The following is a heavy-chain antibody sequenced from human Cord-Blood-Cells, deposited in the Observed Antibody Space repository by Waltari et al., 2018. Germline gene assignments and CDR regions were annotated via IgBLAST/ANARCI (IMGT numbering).Heavy chain of an antibody. Sequence: QVQLVQSGAEVKKPGSSVKVSCKASGGTFSSYAISWVRQAPGQGLEWMGGIIPILGIANYAQKFQGGGTITADEATSTAYMELGSLRSEDTAVYYCARDIGVCGGDGYSYWFDPWGQGTLGTVSS. J-gene: IGHJ5*02. CDR3: ARDIGVCGGDGYSYWFDP. CDR2: IIPILGIA. D-gene: IGHD2-21*02. V-gene: IGHV1-69*04. CDR1: GGTFSSYA.